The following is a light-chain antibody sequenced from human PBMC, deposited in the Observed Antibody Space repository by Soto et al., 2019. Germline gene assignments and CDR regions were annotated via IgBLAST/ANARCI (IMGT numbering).Light chain of an antibody. CDR3: QKYNSAPLT. CDR2: DAS. Sequence: EIVLTQSPATLSLSPGERATLSCRASQSVSSYLAWYQQKRGQAPRLLIYDASSRATGIPARFSGSGSGTDFTLTISSLEPEDFAAYYCQKYNSAPLTFGGGTKVEIK. J-gene: IGKJ4*01. CDR1: QSVSSY. V-gene: IGKV3-11*01.